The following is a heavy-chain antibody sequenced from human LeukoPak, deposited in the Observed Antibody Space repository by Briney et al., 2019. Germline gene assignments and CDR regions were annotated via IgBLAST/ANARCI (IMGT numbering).Heavy chain of an antibody. CDR1: GGTFSSYA. V-gene: IGHV1-69*13. CDR3: ARVSSVCGGDCYPYFDY. CDR2: IIPIFGTA. D-gene: IGHD2-21*02. J-gene: IGHJ4*02. Sequence: ASVKVSCKASGGTFSSYAISWVRQAPGQGLEWMGGIIPIFGTANYAQKFQGRVTITADESTSTAYMELSSLGSEDTAVYYCARVSSVCGGDCYPYFDYWGQGTPVTVSS.